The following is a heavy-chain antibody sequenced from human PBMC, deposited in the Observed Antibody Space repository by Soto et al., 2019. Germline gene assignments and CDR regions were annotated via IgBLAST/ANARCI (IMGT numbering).Heavy chain of an antibody. Sequence: SVKVSCKASGGTFSSYAISWVRQAPGQGLEWMGGIIPIFGTANYAQKFQGRVTITADESTSTAYMELSSLRSEDTAVYYCARDRLGGPSGYSVYWFDPWGQGTLVTVSS. J-gene: IGHJ5*02. CDR3: ARDRLGGPSGYSVYWFDP. CDR2: IIPIFGTA. CDR1: GGTFSSYA. D-gene: IGHD3-22*01. V-gene: IGHV1-69*13.